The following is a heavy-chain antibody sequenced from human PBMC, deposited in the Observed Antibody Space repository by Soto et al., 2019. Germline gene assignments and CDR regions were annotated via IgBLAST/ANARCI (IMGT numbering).Heavy chain of an antibody. D-gene: IGHD6-13*01. J-gene: IGHJ4*02. Sequence: ASVKVSCKASGYSFTSYGISWVRQAPGQGLEWMGRISAYNGNTNYAQKLQGRVTMTTDTSTSTAYMELRSLRSDDTAVYSCARDWAAAGPFDYWGQGTLVTLSS. CDR3: ARDWAAAGPFDY. CDR2: ISAYNGNT. CDR1: GYSFTSYG. V-gene: IGHV1-18*01.